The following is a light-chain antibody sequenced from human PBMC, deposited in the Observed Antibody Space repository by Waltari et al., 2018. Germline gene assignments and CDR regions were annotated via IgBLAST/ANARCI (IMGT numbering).Light chain of an antibody. CDR2: VNSDGSH. Sequence: QLVVTQSPSASASLGASVKLTCTLSSGHSSNIIAWLQQQPEKGPRYLMKVNSDGSHSRGDKIPDRFSGSSSGAERHLTISGLQAEDEADYYCQTGGHGTWVFGGGTKLTVL. CDR3: QTGGHGTWV. V-gene: IGLV4-69*01. CDR1: SGHSSNI. J-gene: IGLJ3*02.